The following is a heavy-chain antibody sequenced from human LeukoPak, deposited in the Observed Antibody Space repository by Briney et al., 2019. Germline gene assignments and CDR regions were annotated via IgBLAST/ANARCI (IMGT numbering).Heavy chain of an antibody. V-gene: IGHV1-2*02. D-gene: IGHD3-10*01. J-gene: IGHJ4*02. CDR1: GYTFTGYY. Sequence: ASVKVSCKAPGYTFTGYYMHWVRQAPGQGLEWMGWINPNSGGTNYAQKFQGRVTMTRDTSISTAYMELSRLRSDDTAVYYCARDLGPGYYGSGSYYTPAGLDYWGQGTLVTVSS. CDR2: INPNSGGT. CDR3: ARDLGPGYYGSGSYYTPAGLDY.